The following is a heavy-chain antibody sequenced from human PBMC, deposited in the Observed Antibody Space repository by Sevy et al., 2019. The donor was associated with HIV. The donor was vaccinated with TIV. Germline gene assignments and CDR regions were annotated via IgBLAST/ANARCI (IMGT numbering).Heavy chain of an antibody. CDR1: GFTFSSYA. J-gene: IGHJ4*02. D-gene: IGHD3-22*01. CDR2: ISYDGSNK. V-gene: IGHV3-30-3*01. Sequence: GGSLRLSCAASGFTFSSYAMHWVRQAPGKGLEWVAVISYDGSNKYYADSVKGRFTISRDNSKNTLYLQMNSLRGEDRAVYYCARWGYYYDSSGYPNDFYYFDYWGQGTLVTVSS. CDR3: ARWGYYYDSSGYPNDFYYFDY.